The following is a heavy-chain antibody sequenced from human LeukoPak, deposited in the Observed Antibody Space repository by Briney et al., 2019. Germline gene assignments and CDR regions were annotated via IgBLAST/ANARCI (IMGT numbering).Heavy chain of an antibody. V-gene: IGHV3-23*01. CDR2: ISGSGGST. Sequence: GGSLRLSCAASGFTFSTYTMSWVRQAPGKGLEWVSAISGSGGSTFYADSVKGRFTISRDNSKNTLYLQMNSLRAEDTAVYYCAKEYGSGSYYYDYWGQGTLVTVSS. CDR1: GFTFSTYT. CDR3: AKEYGSGSYYYDY. D-gene: IGHD3-10*01. J-gene: IGHJ4*02.